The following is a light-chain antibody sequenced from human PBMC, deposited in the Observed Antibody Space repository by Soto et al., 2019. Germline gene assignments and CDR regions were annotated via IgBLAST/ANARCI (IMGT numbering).Light chain of an antibody. CDR3: QSYDSSLSVL. V-gene: IGLV1-40*01. Sequence: QSVLTQPPSVYGAPGPRVTISCTGSSSNIGAGYDVHWYQQLPGTAPKLLIYGNSNRPSGVPDRFSGSKSGTSASLAITGLQAEDEADYDCQSYDSSLSVLFGTGTKLTVL. CDR2: GNS. CDR1: SSNIGAGYD. J-gene: IGLJ1*01.